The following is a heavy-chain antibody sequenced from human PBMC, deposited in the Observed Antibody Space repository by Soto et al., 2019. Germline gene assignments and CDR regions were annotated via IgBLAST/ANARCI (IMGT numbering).Heavy chain of an antibody. V-gene: IGHV4-34*01. Sequence: SETLSLTCAVYGGSFSGYYWSWIRQPPGKGLEWIGEINHSGSTNYNPSLKSRVTISVDTSKNQFSLKLSSVTAADTAVYYCAREVGRDLVVVVAASVRGFDPWGQGTLVTVSS. D-gene: IGHD2-15*01. CDR1: GGSFSGYY. CDR3: AREVGRDLVVVVAASVRGFDP. CDR2: INHSGST. J-gene: IGHJ5*02.